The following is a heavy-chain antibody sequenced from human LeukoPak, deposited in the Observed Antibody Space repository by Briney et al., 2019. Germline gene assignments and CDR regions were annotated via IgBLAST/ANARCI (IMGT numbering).Heavy chain of an antibody. Sequence: GGSLRLSCAASGFTFSSYAMHWVRQAPGKGLEWVAVISYDGSNKYYADSVKGRFTISRDNSKNTLYLQMNSLRAEDAAVYYCAKDAAHTGYSSSGNIDYWGQGTLSTVSS. CDR1: GFTFSSYA. CDR2: ISYDGSNK. J-gene: IGHJ4*02. D-gene: IGHD6-13*01. CDR3: AKDAAHTGYSSSGNIDY. V-gene: IGHV3-30-3*01.